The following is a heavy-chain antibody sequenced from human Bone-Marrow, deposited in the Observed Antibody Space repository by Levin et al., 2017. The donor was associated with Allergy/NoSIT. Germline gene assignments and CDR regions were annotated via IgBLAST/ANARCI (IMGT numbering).Heavy chain of an antibody. Sequence: SETLSLTCTVSGGSVSSGSYYWSWIRQPPGKGLEWIGYIYYSGSTNYNPSLKSRVTISVDTSKNQFSLKLSSVTAADTAVYYCARDGGWLQHDYWGQGTLVTVSS. CDR2: IYYSGST. D-gene: IGHD5-24*01. CDR1: GGSVSSGSYY. CDR3: ARDGGWLQHDY. V-gene: IGHV4-61*01. J-gene: IGHJ4*02.